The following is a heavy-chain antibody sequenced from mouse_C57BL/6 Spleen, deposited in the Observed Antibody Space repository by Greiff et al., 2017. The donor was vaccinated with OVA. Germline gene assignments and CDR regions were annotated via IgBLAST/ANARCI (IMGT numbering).Heavy chain of an antibody. CDR1: GYTFTSYW. V-gene: IGHV1-52*01. D-gene: IGHD2-4*01. J-gene: IGHJ2*01. CDR2: IDPSDSET. Sequence: VQLQQPGAELVRPGSSVKLSCKASGYTFTSYWMHWVKQRPIQGLEWIGNIDPSDSETHYNQKFTDKATLTVDNSSSTAYMQLSSLTPEDSAVYYCARLRDYDYDGFDYWGQGTTLTVSS. CDR3: ARLRDYDYDGFDY.